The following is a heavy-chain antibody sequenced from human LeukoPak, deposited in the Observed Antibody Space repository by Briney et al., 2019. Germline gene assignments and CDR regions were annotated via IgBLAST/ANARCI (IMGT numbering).Heavy chain of an antibody. V-gene: IGHV3-30-3*01. D-gene: IGHD3-16*01. Sequence: GGSLRLSCAASGFTFSSYTIHWVRQAPGKGLEWVAVISFDGSNKYYADSVKGRFTISRDNSKNTLYLQMNSLRAEDTAVYYCARDRDKWGGDYDFDYWGQGTLVTVSS. CDR1: GFTFSSYT. CDR3: ARDRDKWGGDYDFDY. CDR2: ISFDGSNK. J-gene: IGHJ4*02.